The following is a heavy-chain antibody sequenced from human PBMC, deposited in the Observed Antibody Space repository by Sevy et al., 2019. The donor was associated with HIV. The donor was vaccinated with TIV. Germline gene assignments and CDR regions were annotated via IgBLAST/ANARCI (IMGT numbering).Heavy chain of an antibody. CDR1: GFTFSSAW. CDR2: IKSEFDGGAI. CDR3: IADPAYRGYDEEVINYYFYGMDV. D-gene: IGHD5-12*01. V-gene: IGHV3-15*01. J-gene: IGHJ6*02. Sequence: GGSLRLSCTASGFTFSSAWMSWVRQAPGKGLEWVGRIKSEFDGGAIDYAAPVKGRFTISREDSKNTVYLQLNSLKTEDTAVYYCIADPAYRGYDEEVINYYFYGMDVWGQGTTVTVSS.